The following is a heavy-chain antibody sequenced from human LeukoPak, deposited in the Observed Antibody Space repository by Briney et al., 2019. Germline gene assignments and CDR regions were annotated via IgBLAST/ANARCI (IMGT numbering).Heavy chain of an antibody. Sequence: GGSLRLSCAASGFTVSSNYMSWVRQAPGKGLEWVSVIYSGGSTYYADSVKGRFTISRDNSENTLYLQMNSLRAEDTAVYYCARARSRDGYNFGGGQGTLVTVSS. CDR1: GFTVSSNY. D-gene: IGHD5-24*01. V-gene: IGHV3-53*01. J-gene: IGHJ4*02. CDR3: ARARSRDGYNFG. CDR2: IYSGGST.